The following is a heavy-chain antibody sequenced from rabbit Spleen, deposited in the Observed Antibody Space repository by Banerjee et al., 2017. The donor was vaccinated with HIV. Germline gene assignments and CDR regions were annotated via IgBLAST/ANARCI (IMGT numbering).Heavy chain of an antibody. Sequence: EESGGDLVQPEGSLTLTCKASGLDFSSTYWICWVRQAPGKGLEWIACIHTGSNSVTQYASWAKGRFTISKTSSTTVTLQMTSLTGADTATYFCARDPNYASGHYIYNFWGPGTLVTVS. CDR2: IHTGSNSVT. V-gene: IGHV1S45*01. D-gene: IGHD1-1*01. CDR3: ARDPNYASGHYIYNF. J-gene: IGHJ4*01. CDR1: GLDFSSTYW.